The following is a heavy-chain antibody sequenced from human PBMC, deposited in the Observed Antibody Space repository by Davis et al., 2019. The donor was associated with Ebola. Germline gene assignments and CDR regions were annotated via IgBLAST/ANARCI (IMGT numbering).Heavy chain of an antibody. CDR2: IKSKSVGGTT. CDR3: TWDLVPSAIGSFDS. CDR1: RLTFTESW. D-gene: IGHD2-2*02. V-gene: IGHV3-15*01. Sequence: PAGSLRLSCAAARLTFTESWMSWVRQAPGKVPEWVGRIKSKSVGGTTDYAAPVKGRFTISRDDSRNTLYMQMDSLKTEDTAVYYCTWDLVPSAIGSFDSWGQGTLVTVSS. J-gene: IGHJ4*02.